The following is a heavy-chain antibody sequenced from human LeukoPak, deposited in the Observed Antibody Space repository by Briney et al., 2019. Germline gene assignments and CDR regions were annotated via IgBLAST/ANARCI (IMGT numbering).Heavy chain of an antibody. Sequence: PGGSLRLSCAASGFTFSSYTMNWVRQAPGKGLEWVSSISSSSGYIYYADSVKGRFTISRDNAKNSLYLQMNSLRAEDTAIYYCAGAKWEPPFDYWGQGTLVTVSS. CDR3: AGAKWEPPFDY. D-gene: IGHD1-26*01. CDR2: ISSSSGYI. CDR1: GFTFSSYT. J-gene: IGHJ4*02. V-gene: IGHV3-21*01.